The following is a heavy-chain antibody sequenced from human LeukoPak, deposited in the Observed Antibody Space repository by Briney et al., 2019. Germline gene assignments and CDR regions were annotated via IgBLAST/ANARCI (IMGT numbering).Heavy chain of an antibody. V-gene: IGHV4-59*12. CDR1: GGSISSYY. Sequence: SETLSLTCTVSGGSISSYYWSWIRQPPGKGLEWIGYIYYSGSTNYNPSLKSRVTISVDTSKNQFSLKLSSVTAADTAVYYCARGALYSGYDLASYYFDYWGQGTLVTVSS. CDR2: IYYSGST. CDR3: ARGALYSGYDLASYYFDY. J-gene: IGHJ4*02. D-gene: IGHD5-12*01.